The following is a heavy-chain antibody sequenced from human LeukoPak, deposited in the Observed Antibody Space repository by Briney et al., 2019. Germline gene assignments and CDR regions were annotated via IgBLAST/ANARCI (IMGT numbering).Heavy chain of an antibody. D-gene: IGHD5-12*01. CDR3: AEGALSGYELIFDY. Sequence: GGSLRLSCAASGFTFSSYAMSWVRQAPGKGLEWVSAISGSGGSTYYADSVKGRFTISRDNSKNTLYLQMNSPRAEDTAVYYCAEGALSGYELIFDYWGQGTLVTVSS. V-gene: IGHV3-23*01. CDR2: ISGSGGST. J-gene: IGHJ4*02. CDR1: GFTFSSYA.